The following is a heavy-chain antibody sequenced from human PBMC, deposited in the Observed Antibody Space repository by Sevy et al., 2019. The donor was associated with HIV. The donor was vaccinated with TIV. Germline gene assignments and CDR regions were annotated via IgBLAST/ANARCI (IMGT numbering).Heavy chain of an antibody. D-gene: IGHD3-10*01. CDR1: GFNFSKVW. CDR3: TTGGSLFQH. CDR2: IKNKVDGGTT. V-gene: IGHV3-15*01. Sequence: GGSLRLSCEASGFNFSKVWMSWVRQAPGKGLERVAHIKNKVDGGTTDYAAPVRGRFTISREDSKNSLFLQMNSLKIEDTAVYYCTTGGSLFQHWGQGTLVTVSS. J-gene: IGHJ1*01.